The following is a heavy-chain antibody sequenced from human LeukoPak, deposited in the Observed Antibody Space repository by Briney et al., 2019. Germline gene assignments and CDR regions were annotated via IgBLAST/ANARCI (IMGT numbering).Heavy chain of an antibody. Sequence: SETLSLTCTVSGGSISSGGYYWSWIRQPPGKGLEWIGYIYHSGSTYYNPSLKSRVTISVDTSKNQFSLKLSSVTAADTAVYYCAREEMGIAAAGTRGAFDYWGQGTLVTVSS. CDR2: IYHSGST. V-gene: IGHV4-30-2*01. CDR1: GGSISSGGYY. J-gene: IGHJ4*02. D-gene: IGHD6-13*01. CDR3: AREEMGIAAAGTRGAFDY.